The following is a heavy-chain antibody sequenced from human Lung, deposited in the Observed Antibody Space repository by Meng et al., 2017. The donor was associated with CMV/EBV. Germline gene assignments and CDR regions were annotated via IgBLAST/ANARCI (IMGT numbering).Heavy chain of an antibody. V-gene: IGHV3-21*01. CDR1: GFTFSSYS. D-gene: IGHD3-3*01. Sequence: GESLKISCAASGFTFSSYSMNWVRQAPGKGLEWVSSISSSSSYIYYADSVKGRFTISRDNAKNSLYLQMNSLRAEDTAVYYCARVGPFDFWSGYSGPDSYNWFDPWGQGTLVTGSS. J-gene: IGHJ5*02. CDR3: ARVGPFDFWSGYSGPDSYNWFDP. CDR2: ISSSSSYI.